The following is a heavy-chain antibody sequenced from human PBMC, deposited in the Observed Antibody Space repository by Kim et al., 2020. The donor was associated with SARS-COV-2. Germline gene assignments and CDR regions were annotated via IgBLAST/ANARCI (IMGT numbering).Heavy chain of an antibody. Sequence: SETLSLTCAVYGGSFSGYYWSWIRQPPGKGLEWIGEINHSGSTNYNPSLKSRVTISVDTSKNQFSLKLSSVTAADTAVYYCARGLPRHPYCSSTSCYGPQYFDYWGQGTLVTVSS. V-gene: IGHV4-34*01. D-gene: IGHD2-2*01. CDR3: ARGLPRHPYCSSTSCYGPQYFDY. CDR1: GGSFSGYY. J-gene: IGHJ4*02. CDR2: INHSGST.